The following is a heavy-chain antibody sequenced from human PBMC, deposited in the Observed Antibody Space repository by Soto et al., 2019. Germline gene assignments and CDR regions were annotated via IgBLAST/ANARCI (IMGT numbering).Heavy chain of an antibody. D-gene: IGHD3-22*01. CDR1: GGSISSYY. CDR3: ARRAMIVVSGYYYYGMDV. J-gene: IGHJ6*02. Sequence: QVQLQESGPGLVKPSETLSLTCTVSGGSISSYYWSWIRQPPGKGLEWIGYIYYSGSTNYNPSLKSRVTISVDTSKNQFSLKLSSVTAADTAVYYCARRAMIVVSGYYYYGMDVWGQGTTVTVSS. V-gene: IGHV4-59*08. CDR2: IYYSGST.